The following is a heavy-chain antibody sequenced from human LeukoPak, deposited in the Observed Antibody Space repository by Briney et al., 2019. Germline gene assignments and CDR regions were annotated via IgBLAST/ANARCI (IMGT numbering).Heavy chain of an antibody. CDR2: INPNSGGT. CDR1: GYTFTGYY. D-gene: IGHD6-19*01. Sequence: ASVKVSCKASGYTFTGYYMHWVRQAPGQGLEWMGWINPNSGGTNYAQKFQGRVTMTRDTSISTAYMELSRLRSDDTAVYYCARENSSGWPRKFDYWGQGTLVTVSS. V-gene: IGHV1-2*02. J-gene: IGHJ4*02. CDR3: ARENSSGWPRKFDY.